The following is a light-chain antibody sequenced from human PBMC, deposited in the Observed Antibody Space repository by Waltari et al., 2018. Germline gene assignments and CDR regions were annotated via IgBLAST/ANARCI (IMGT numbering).Light chain of an antibody. J-gene: IGKJ2*01. CDR3: QQYNTWPYT. CDR2: GAS. V-gene: IGKV3-15*01. CDR1: QSIRSN. Sequence: EIVMTQSPATLSVSPGERGTLSCRASQSIRSNLAWYQQKPGQAPRLLIYGASSRATGIPARFSGTGSGTEFTLTINSPQSEDFAVYYCQQYNTWPYTFGQGTKLEIK.